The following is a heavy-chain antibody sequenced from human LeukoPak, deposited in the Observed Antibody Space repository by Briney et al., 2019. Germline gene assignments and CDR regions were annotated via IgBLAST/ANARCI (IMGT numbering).Heavy chain of an antibody. CDR2: IYYSGST. J-gene: IGHJ4*02. D-gene: IGHD1-14*01. CDR1: GGSMNTYY. CDR3: ARGGDRRGFDY. V-gene: IGHV4-59*12. Sequence: SETLSLTCTVSGGSMNTYYWSWIRQPPGKGLEWIGYIYYSGSTKYNPSLNSRVTISVDTSDNQFSLKLRSLTAADTAVYYCARGGDRRGFDYWGQGTLVTVSP.